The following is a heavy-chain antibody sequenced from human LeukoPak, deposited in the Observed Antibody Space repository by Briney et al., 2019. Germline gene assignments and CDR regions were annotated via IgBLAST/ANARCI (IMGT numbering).Heavy chain of an antibody. V-gene: IGHV3-7*01. Sequence: GGSLRLSCAASGFTFSSYWMSWVRQAPGKGLEWVANIKQDGSEKYYVDSVKGRFAISRDNAKNSLYLQMNSLRAEDTAVYYCARSPYSSSDLYSDYWGQGTLVTVSS. CDR3: ARSPYSSSDLYSDY. D-gene: IGHD6-6*01. CDR2: IKQDGSEK. J-gene: IGHJ4*02. CDR1: GFTFSSYW.